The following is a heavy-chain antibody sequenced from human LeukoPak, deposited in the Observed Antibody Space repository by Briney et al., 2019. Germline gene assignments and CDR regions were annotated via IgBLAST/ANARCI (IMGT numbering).Heavy chain of an antibody. CDR2: ISSSSSYI. CDR1: GFTFSDYS. J-gene: IGHJ4*02. CDR3: ARPLVGAIQFDY. V-gene: IGHV3-21*01. Sequence: PGGSLRLSCAASGFTFSDYSMNWVRQAPGKGLEWVSSISSSSSYIYYADSVKGRFTISRDNAKNSLYLQMNSLRAEDTAVYYCARPLVGAIQFDYWGQGTLVTVSS. D-gene: IGHD1-26*01.